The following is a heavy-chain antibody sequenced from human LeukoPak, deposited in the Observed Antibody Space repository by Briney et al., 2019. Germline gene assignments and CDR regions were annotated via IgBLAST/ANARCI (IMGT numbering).Heavy chain of an antibody. D-gene: IGHD3-22*01. J-gene: IGHJ6*03. CDR3: TTVFYYDSSGYRYYYCYYMDV. CDR2: MKSKTDGGTT. V-gene: IGHV3-15*01. Sequence: GGSLRLPCAASGFTFSNAWMSWVRQAPGKGLEGVGRMKSKTDGGTTDYAAPAEGRFNIPRDEPTTTLYLQMNSLNTEDTAVYYCTTVFYYDSSGYRYYYCYYMDVWGKGTTVTVSS. CDR1: GFTFSNAW.